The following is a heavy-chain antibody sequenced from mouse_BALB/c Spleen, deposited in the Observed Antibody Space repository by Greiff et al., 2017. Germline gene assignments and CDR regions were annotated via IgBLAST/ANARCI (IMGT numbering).Heavy chain of an antibody. Sequence: QVQLQQSGAELAKPGASVKMSCKASGYTFTSYWMHWVKQRPGQGLEWIGYINPSTGYTEYNQKFKDKATLTADKSSSTAYMQLSSPTSEDSAVYYCALYASYYFDYWGQGTTLTVSS. CDR1: GYTFTSYW. CDR2: INPSTGYT. D-gene: IGHD1-1*01. J-gene: IGHJ2*01. V-gene: IGHV1-7*01. CDR3: ALYASYYFDY.